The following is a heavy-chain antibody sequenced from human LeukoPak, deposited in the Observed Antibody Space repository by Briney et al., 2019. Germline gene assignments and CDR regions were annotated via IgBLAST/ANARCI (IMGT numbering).Heavy chain of an antibody. Sequence: ASVKVSCKASGFTFTSHDYNWVRQATGQGLEWMGWMNPNSGNTGYAQKFQGRVTMTRDTSTSTVYMELSSLRSEDTAVYYCARDPPIAAAGTVGYYYYYGMDVWGQGTTVTVSS. D-gene: IGHD6-13*01. V-gene: IGHV1-8*01. CDR1: GFTFTSHD. CDR2: MNPNSGNT. J-gene: IGHJ6*02. CDR3: ARDPPIAAAGTVGYYYYYGMDV.